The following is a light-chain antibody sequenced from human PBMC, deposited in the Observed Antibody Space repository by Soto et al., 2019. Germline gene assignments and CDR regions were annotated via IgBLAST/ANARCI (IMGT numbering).Light chain of an antibody. CDR3: QKYDIAPRT. CDR2: AAS. J-gene: IGKJ4*01. Sequence: DIQMTQSPSSLPASVGDRVTITCRASQDINNYLAWYQQRPGKVPKLLIYAASTLQSGVPSRFSGSGSGTDFTLTISSLQPEDVASYYCQKYDIAPRTFGGGTRVEVK. CDR1: QDINNY. V-gene: IGKV1-27*01.